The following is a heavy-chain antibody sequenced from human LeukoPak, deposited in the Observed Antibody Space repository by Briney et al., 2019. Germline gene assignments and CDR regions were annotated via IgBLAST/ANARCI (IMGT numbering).Heavy chain of an antibody. Sequence: GASVKVSCKASGGTFSSYAISWVRQAPGQGLEWMGRIIPILGIANYAQKFQGRVTITADKSTSTAYMELSSLRSEDTAVYYCASAYYYSSGSYGHDYWGQGTLVTVSS. D-gene: IGHD3-10*01. CDR3: ASAYYYSSGSYGHDY. CDR2: IIPILGIA. V-gene: IGHV1-69*04. J-gene: IGHJ4*02. CDR1: GGTFSSYA.